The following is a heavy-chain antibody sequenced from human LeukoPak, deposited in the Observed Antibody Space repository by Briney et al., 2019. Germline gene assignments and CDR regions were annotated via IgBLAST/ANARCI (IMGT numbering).Heavy chain of an antibody. CDR2: IYPGDSDT. V-gene: IGHV5-51*01. J-gene: IGHJ6*02. Sequence: GESLKISCKGSGYSFSNYWIGWVRQMPGKGLEWMGIIYPGDSDTRYSPSFQGQVTISADKSISTAYLQWSSLKASDTAMYYCAASGAVAGTYYGMDVWGQGTTVTVSS. CDR1: GYSFSNYW. D-gene: IGHD6-19*01. CDR3: AASGAVAGTYYGMDV.